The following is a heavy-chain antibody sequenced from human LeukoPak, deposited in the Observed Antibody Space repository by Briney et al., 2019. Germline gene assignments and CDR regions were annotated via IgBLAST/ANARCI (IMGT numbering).Heavy chain of an antibody. CDR2: IWFDGSNK. J-gene: IGHJ4*02. D-gene: IGHD4-11*01. CDR3: AKKGDYKNYDY. CDR1: GFTFNSYG. V-gene: IGHV3-33*06. Sequence: GRSLRLSCAASGFTFNSYGMHWVRQAPGKGLEWVSLIWFDGSNKFYGDSVKGRFTISRDNSKNTVYLQMDNLRAEDTAMYFCAKKGDYKNYDYWGQGALVIVSS.